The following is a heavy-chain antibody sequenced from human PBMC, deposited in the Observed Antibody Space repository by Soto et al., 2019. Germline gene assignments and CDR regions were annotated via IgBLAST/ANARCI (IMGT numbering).Heavy chain of an antibody. CDR3: AKDLFNIGY. CDR2: ISGSGGST. J-gene: IGHJ4*02. CDR1: GSTFSSYA. V-gene: IGHV3-23*01. D-gene: IGHD3-16*02. Sequence: TGGPRRLSCAPSGSTFSSYAMSWVRQAPGKGLEWVSAISGSGGSTYYADSVKGRFTISRDNSKNTLYLQMNSLRAEDTAVYYCAKDLFNIGYWGQGTLVTVSS.